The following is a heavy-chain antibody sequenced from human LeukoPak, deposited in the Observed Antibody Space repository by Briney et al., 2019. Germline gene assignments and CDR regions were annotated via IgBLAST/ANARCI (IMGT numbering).Heavy chain of an antibody. Sequence: SVKVSCKASGYTFTSYGIGWVRQAPGQGLEWMGGIIPIFGTANYAQKFQGRVTITADESTSTAYMELSSLRSEDTAVYYCALLNTRGYSYGWTPVGWGQGTLVTVSS. V-gene: IGHV1-69*13. J-gene: IGHJ4*02. D-gene: IGHD5-18*01. CDR3: ALLNTRGYSYGWTPVG. CDR2: IIPIFGTA. CDR1: GYTFTSYG.